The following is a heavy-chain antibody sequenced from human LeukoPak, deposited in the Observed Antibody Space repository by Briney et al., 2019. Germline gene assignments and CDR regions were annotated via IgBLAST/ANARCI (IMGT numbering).Heavy chain of an antibody. CDR2: IYYSGST. J-gene: IGHJ4*02. V-gene: IGHV4-39*07. Sequence: PSETLSLTCTVSGGSISSSSYYWGWIRQPPGKGLEWIGSIYYSGSTYYNPSLKSRVTISVDTSKNQFSLKLSSVTAADTAVYYCARYYSGSPRFAYWGQGTLVTVSS. CDR1: GGSISSSSYY. D-gene: IGHD1-26*01. CDR3: ARYYSGSPRFAY.